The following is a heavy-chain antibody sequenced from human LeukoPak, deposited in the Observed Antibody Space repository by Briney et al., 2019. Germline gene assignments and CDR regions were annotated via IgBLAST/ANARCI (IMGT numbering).Heavy chain of an antibody. CDR2: IDQDGSEK. V-gene: IGHV3-7*01. D-gene: IGHD1-26*01. CDR1: GFNFSRYW. CDR3: ARSGSYFDFDS. J-gene: IGHJ4*02. Sequence: PGGSLRLSCGASGFNFSRYWMSWVRQAPGKRLEWVANIDQDGSEKYYVDSVKGRFTITRAKNSLYLQMDSLSPEDTAVYYCARSGSYFDFDSWGQGTLVTVSS.